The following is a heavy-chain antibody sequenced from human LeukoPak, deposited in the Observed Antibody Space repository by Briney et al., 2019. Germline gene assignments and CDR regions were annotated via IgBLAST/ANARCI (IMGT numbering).Heavy chain of an antibody. V-gene: IGHV3-21*01. CDR3: ARDPAQNYYDSSGNGD. CDR1: GFTFSSYS. J-gene: IGHJ4*02. D-gene: IGHD3-22*01. Sequence: GGSLRLSCAASGFTFSSYSMNWVRQAPGKGLEWVSSISSSSSYIYYADSVKGRFTISRDNAKNSLYLQMNSLRAEDTAVYYCARDPAQNYYDSSGNGDWGQGTLVTVSS. CDR2: ISSSSSYI.